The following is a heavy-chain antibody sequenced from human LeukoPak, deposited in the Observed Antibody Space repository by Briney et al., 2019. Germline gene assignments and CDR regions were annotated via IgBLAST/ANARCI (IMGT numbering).Heavy chain of an antibody. CDR1: GFTFSSYW. CDR2: IKQDGSEK. D-gene: IGHD3-22*01. CDR3: ARDTSYYYDSSGYYQYCYMDV. Sequence: PGGSLRLSCAASGFTFSSYWMSWVRQAPGKGLEWVANIKQDGSEKYYVDSVKGRFTISRDNAKNSLYLQMNSLRAEDTAVYYCARDTSYYYDSSGYYQYCYMDVWGKGTTVTISS. V-gene: IGHV3-7*01. J-gene: IGHJ6*03.